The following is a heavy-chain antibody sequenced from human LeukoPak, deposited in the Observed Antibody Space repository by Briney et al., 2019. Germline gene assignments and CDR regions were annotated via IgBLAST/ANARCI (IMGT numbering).Heavy chain of an antibody. Sequence: GGSLRLSCGASGFAFSSSAMSWVRQAPGKGLEWVSAISNNGGYTYYADSVQGRFTISRDNSKSTLCLQMNSLRAEDTAVYYCAKQLGYCSDGSCYFPYWGQGTLVTVSS. CDR1: GFAFSSSA. CDR3: AKQLGYCSDGSCYFPY. V-gene: IGHV3-23*01. D-gene: IGHD2-15*01. CDR2: ISNNGGYT. J-gene: IGHJ4*02.